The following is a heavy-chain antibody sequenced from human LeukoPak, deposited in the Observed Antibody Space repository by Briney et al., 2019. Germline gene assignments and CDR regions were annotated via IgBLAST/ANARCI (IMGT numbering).Heavy chain of an antibody. J-gene: IGHJ4*02. CDR3: ARGPTSWDYYSDY. Sequence: GRSLRLSCAASGFNFNTYAMHWVRQAPGKGLEWVAVISYDANNKYYADSVKGRFTISRDNSKNMLFLQINSLRAEDTAVYYCARGPTSWDYYSDYWGQGTLVTVSS. CDR1: GFNFNTYA. D-gene: IGHD1-26*01. CDR2: ISYDANNK. V-gene: IGHV3-30-3*01.